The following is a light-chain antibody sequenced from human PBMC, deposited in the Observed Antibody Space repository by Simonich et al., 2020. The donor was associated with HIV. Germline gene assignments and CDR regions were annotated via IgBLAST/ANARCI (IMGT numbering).Light chain of an antibody. CDR3: QQYYRTPPT. V-gene: IGKV4-1*01. Sequence: DIVMTQSPDSLAVSLGERATNNYKSSQSILYSSNNKNYLNWYPQKPGQPPKLLICWAATRESGVPVRFSGSWSGTDFTLTISSLQAEDVAIYYCQQYYRTPPTFGQGTKVEIK. CDR2: WAA. J-gene: IGKJ1*01. CDR1: QSILYSSNNKNY.